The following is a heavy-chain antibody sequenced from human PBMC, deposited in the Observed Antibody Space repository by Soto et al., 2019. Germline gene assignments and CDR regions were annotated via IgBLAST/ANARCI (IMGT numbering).Heavy chain of an antibody. Sequence: QVQLVESGGGVVQPGRSLRLSCAASGFTFSSYGMHWVRQAPGKGLEWGAVVSYDGSKKYYADSLKGRFTISRDNSNNTLYLQMNSLRAEDTAVYYCATYHGSGSYGAFDIWGQGTMVTVSS. J-gene: IGHJ3*02. CDR1: GFTFSSYG. CDR2: VSYDGSKK. CDR3: ATYHGSGSYGAFDI. D-gene: IGHD3-10*01. V-gene: IGHV3-30*03.